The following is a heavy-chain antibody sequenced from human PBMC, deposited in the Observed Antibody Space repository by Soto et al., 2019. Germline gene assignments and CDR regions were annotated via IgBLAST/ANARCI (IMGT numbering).Heavy chain of an antibody. CDR1: GFTFSSYG. CDR2: ISYDGSNK. D-gene: IGHD6-13*01. Sequence: QPGGSLRLSCAASGFTFSSYGMHWVRQAPGKGLEWVAVISYDGSNKYYADSVKGRFTISRDNSKNTLYLQMNSLRAEDTAVYYCAKLGPFDSSSWPFYYYYYYGMDVWGQGTTVTVSS. V-gene: IGHV3-30*18. CDR3: AKLGPFDSSSWPFYYYYYYGMDV. J-gene: IGHJ6*02.